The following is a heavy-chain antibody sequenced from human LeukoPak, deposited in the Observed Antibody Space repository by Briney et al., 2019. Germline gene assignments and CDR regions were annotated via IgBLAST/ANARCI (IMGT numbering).Heavy chain of an antibody. D-gene: IGHD1-1*01. CDR3: AKSLLTTATGTGRAFDI. J-gene: IGHJ3*02. CDR1: GFTVSSNY. V-gene: IGHV3-53*01. Sequence: GGSLRLSCAASGFTVSSNYMSWVRQAPGKGLEWVSVIYSGGSTYYADSVKGRFTTSRDNSKNTLYLQMNSLRAEDSAEYYCAKSLLTTATGTGRAFDIWGQGTMVTVSA. CDR2: IYSGGST.